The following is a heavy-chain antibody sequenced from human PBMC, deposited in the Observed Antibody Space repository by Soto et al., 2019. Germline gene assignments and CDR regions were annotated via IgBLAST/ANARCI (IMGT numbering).Heavy chain of an antibody. CDR1: GFTFGNYA. D-gene: IGHD5-18*01. J-gene: IGHJ4*02. CDR3: SHGYHQYFNS. CDR2: LSGRGGST. Sequence: GGSLRLSWAASGFTFGNYAMSWIRQAPRKGLEWVSTLSGRGGSTFYADYAAPVKGRFTVSRDDSTNTLYLQMNSLKSEDTAVYYCSHGYHQYFNSWGQGTLVTVSS. V-gene: IGHV3-23*01.